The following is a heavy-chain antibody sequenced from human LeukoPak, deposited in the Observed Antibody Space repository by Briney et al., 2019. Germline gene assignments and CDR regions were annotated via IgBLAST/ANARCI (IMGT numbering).Heavy chain of an antibody. CDR3: ATVQGSANDY. V-gene: IGHV5-51*01. D-gene: IGHD3-10*01. CDR1: GYIFTSYW. CDR2: IYPGDSDT. J-gene: IGHJ4*02. Sequence: GASLKISCEGSGYIFTSYWIGWVRPLPGKGLEWMGIIYPGDSDTRYSPSFQGQVTISADKSISTAYLQWSTLRASDTAMYYCATVQGSANDYWGQGTLVTVSS.